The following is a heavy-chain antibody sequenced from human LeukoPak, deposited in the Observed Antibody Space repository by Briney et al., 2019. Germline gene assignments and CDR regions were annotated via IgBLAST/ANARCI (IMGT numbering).Heavy chain of an antibody. CDR2: INSDGSST. V-gene: IGHV3-74*01. D-gene: IGHD2-8*02. Sequence: PGGSLRLSCAASGFTFSNYWMHWVRQAPGKGLVWVSRINSDGSSTTSADSVKGRFTISRDNANNSLYLQMNGLRVEDTAVYFCASYLYWWSDLGFWGQGTLVTVSS. J-gene: IGHJ4*02. CDR1: GFTFSNYW. CDR3: ASYLYWWSDLGF.